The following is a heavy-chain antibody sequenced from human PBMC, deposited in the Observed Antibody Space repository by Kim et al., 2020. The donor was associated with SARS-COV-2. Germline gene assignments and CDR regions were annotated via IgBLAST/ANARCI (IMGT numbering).Heavy chain of an antibody. Sequence: GGSLRLSCAASGFTVSSNYMSWVRQAPGKGLEWVSVIYSGGSTYYADSVKGRFTISRDNSKNTLYLQMNSLRAEDTAVYYCARAGFGDPFWFDPWGQGTLVTVSS. CDR1: GFTVSSNY. J-gene: IGHJ5*02. CDR3: ARAGFGDPFWFDP. D-gene: IGHD3-10*01. CDR2: IYSGGST. V-gene: IGHV3-53*01.